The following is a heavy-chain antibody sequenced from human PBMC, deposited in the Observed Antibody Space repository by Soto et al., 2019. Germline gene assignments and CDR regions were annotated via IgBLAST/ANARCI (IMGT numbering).Heavy chain of an antibody. D-gene: IGHD6-13*01. V-gene: IGHV3-30-3*01. J-gene: IGHJ2*01. Sequence: QVQLVESGGGVVQPGRSLRLSCAASGFTFSSYAMHWVRQAPGKGLEWVAVISYDGSNKYYADSVKGRFTISRDNSKNTLYLQMNSLRAEDTAVYYCARESKRRIAAAATGYFDLWGRGTLVTVSS. CDR1: GFTFSSYA. CDR2: ISYDGSNK. CDR3: ARESKRRIAAAATGYFDL.